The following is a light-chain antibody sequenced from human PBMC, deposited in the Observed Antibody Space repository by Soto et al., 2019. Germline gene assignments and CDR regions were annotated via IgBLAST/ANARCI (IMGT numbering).Light chain of an antibody. J-gene: IGKJ1*01. V-gene: IGKV1-39*01. CDR1: QSISNY. CDR3: QESFTTPGT. CDR2: AAS. Sequence: DIQMTQSPSSLSASVGDRVTITCRASQSISNYLHWYQQKPGKAPKLLISAASSLQSGVPSRFSGTGSATDFSLTISSLQPDDFATYYCQESFTTPGTFGQGTKVEIK.